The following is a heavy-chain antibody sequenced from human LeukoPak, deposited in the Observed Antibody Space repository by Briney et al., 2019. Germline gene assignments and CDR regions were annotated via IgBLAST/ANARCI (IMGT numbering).Heavy chain of an antibody. V-gene: IGHV3-30*09. CDR3: VRGSPSSGWYWYIEH. CDR1: GFSFGSYA. Sequence: GKSLRLSCAASGFSFGSYAMHWVRQAPGKGLEWVAVISYDGSNKYYADSVEGRFVISRDDSKNTLYMHLNSLRSEDTAFYYCVRGSPSSGWYWYIEHWGQGILVSVSS. J-gene: IGHJ4*02. D-gene: IGHD6-19*01. CDR2: ISYDGSNK.